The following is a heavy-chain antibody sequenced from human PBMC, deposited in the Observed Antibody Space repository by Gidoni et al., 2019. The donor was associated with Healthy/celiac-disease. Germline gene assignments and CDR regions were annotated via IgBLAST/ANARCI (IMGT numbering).Heavy chain of an antibody. CDR1: GFTFSSYG. J-gene: IGHJ6*02. D-gene: IGHD4-17*01. CDR2: ISYDGSNK. CDR3: AKDVTTVTTDLYYYYYGMDV. Sequence: QVQLVESGGGGVQPGRSLRLSCAASGFTFSSYGMHWVRQAPGKGLEWVAVISYDGSNKYYADSVKGRFTISRDNSKNTLYLQMNSLRAEDTAVYYCAKDVTTVTTDLYYYYYGMDVWGQGTTVTVSS. V-gene: IGHV3-30*18.